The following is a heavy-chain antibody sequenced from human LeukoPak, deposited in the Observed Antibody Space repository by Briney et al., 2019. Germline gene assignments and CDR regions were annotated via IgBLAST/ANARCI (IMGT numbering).Heavy chain of an antibody. J-gene: IGHJ4*02. D-gene: IGHD6-13*01. V-gene: IGHV1-2*02. Sequence: ASVKVSRKASGYTFTGYYMHWVRQAPGQGLEWMGWVNPNSGGTNYAQKFQGRVTMTRDTPISTAYMELSRLRSDDTAVYYCARGGEYSSSWYRTFDYWGQGTLVTVSS. CDR1: GYTFTGYY. CDR2: VNPNSGGT. CDR3: ARGGEYSSSWYRTFDY.